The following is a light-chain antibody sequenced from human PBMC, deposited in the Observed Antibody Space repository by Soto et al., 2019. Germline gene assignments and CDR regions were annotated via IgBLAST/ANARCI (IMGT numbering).Light chain of an antibody. CDR1: NIGSKS. CDR2: YDS. CDR3: QVWERSSDHYVV. V-gene: IGLV3-21*01. Sequence: SYELTQPPSVSVAPGKTARITCGGNNIGSKSVHWYQQKPGQAPVLVIYYDSDRPSGIPERFSGSNSGNTATLTIRRVEAGDEADYYCQVWERSSDHYVVFGGGTKLTVL. J-gene: IGLJ2*01.